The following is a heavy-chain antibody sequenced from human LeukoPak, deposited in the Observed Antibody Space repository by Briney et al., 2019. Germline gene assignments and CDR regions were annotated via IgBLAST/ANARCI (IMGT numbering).Heavy chain of an antibody. CDR2: ISSSTTYI. CDR1: GFTFSSYT. Sequence: GGSLRLSCAASGFTFSSYTMNWVRQAPVKGLEWVSSISSSTTYIYYADSVKGRFTISRDNAKNSLYLQMNSLRAEDTAVYYCARGGRISDAFDIWGHGTMVTVSS. CDR3: ARGGRISDAFDI. J-gene: IGHJ3*02. D-gene: IGHD3-10*01. V-gene: IGHV3-21*01.